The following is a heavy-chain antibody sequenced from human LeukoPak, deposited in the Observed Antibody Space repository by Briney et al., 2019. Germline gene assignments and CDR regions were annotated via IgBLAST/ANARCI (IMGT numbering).Heavy chain of an antibody. Sequence: PGGSLRLSCAASGFTFSSYSMNWVRQAPGKGLEWVSSISSSSSYIYYADSVKGRFTISRDNAKNSLYLQMNSLRAEDTAVYYCAREGIVVLGAFDIWGQGTMVTVYS. CDR1: GFTFSSYS. V-gene: IGHV3-21*01. D-gene: IGHD2-15*01. CDR2: ISSSSSYI. J-gene: IGHJ3*02. CDR3: AREGIVVLGAFDI.